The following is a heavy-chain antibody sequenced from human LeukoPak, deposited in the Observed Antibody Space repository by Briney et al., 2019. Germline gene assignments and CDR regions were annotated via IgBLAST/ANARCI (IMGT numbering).Heavy chain of an antibody. D-gene: IGHD2-2*01. Sequence: GASVKVSCKASGYTFTSYGISWVRQAPGQGLEWMGWISAYNGNTNYAQKLQGRVTMTTDTSTSTAYMELRSLRSDDTAVYYCARETLVVPAQTVYYYYGMDVWGQGTTVTVSS. J-gene: IGHJ6*02. V-gene: IGHV1-18*01. CDR1: GYTFTSYG. CDR2: ISAYNGNT. CDR3: ARETLVVPAQTVYYYYGMDV.